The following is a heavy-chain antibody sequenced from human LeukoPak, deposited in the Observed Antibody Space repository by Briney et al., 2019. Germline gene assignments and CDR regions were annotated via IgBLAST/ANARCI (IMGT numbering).Heavy chain of an antibody. J-gene: IGHJ4*02. CDR1: GFIFSNYG. V-gene: IGHV3-33*01. CDR3: ARFYYYGSGGYLDY. CDR2: IWSDGSNK. D-gene: IGHD3-10*01. Sequence: GGSLRLSCAASGFIFSNYGMHWVRQAPGKGLEWVAVIWSDGSNKYYADSVKGRFTISRDNSKNTLFLQMNSLRAEDTAVYYCARFYYYGSGGYLDYWGQGTLVTVSS.